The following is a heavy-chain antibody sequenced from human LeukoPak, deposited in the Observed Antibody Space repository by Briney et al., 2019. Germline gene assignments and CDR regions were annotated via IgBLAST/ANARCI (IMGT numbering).Heavy chain of an antibody. D-gene: IGHD5/OR15-5a*01. Sequence: ETLSLTCTVSGDSITSSAFYWGWIRQAPGKGLEWVSAISGSGGSTYYADSVKGRFTISRDNSKNTLYLQMNSLRAEDTAVYYCAKGSSTDYWGQGTLVTVSS. V-gene: IGHV3-23*01. CDR3: AKGSSTDY. J-gene: IGHJ4*02. CDR2: ISGSGGST. CDR1: GDSITSSA.